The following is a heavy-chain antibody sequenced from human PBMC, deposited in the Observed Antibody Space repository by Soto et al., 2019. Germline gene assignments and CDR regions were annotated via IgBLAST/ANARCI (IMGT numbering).Heavy chain of an antibody. V-gene: IGHV3-23*01. CDR1: GFTFSTYA. CDR2: ISGSGST. J-gene: IGHJ4*02. D-gene: IGHD3-10*01. Sequence: GSLRLSCAASGFTFSTYAMTWVRQAPGKGLAWLSSISGSGSTYYADSVKGRFTISRDNSKNTLYLQMNSLRAEDTAVYYCAKVISTSGSSLWGRGTLVTVSS. CDR3: AKVISTSGSSL.